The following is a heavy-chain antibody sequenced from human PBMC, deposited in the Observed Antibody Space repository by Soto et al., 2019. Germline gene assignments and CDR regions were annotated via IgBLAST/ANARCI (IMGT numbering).Heavy chain of an antibody. CDR2: FDPEDGET. V-gene: IGHV1-24*01. J-gene: IGHJ4*02. D-gene: IGHD3-10*01. CDR1: GDTLTELS. Sequence: GASVKVSCKVSGDTLTELSMHWVRQAPGKGLEWMGGFDPEDGETIYAQKFQGRVTMAEDTSTDTAYMELSSLRSEDTAVYYCASVSVMGSGSYHPFDYWGQGPLVTVSS. CDR3: ASVSVMGSGSYHPFDY.